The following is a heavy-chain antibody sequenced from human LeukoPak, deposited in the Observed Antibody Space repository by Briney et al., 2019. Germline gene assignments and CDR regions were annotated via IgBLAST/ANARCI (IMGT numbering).Heavy chain of an antibody. Sequence: PSETLSLTCTVSGGSISGFYWSWIRQPPGKGLEWIGYISDNGATTYNPSLKSRVTISVDTSKNQFSLKLSSVTAADTAVYYCARDRDYYDSSGYPSPDAFDIWGQGTMVTVSS. CDR2: ISDNGAT. CDR3: ARDRDYYDSSGYPSPDAFDI. V-gene: IGHV4-59*01. J-gene: IGHJ3*02. CDR1: GGSISGFY. D-gene: IGHD3-22*01.